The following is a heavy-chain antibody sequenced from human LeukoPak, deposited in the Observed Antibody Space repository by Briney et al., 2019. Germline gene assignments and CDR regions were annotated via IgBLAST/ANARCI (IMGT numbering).Heavy chain of an antibody. CDR2: IYYSGST. CDR3: ASTYYDFWSGYRGGDFDY. D-gene: IGHD3-3*01. Sequence: SETLSLTCTVSGGSISSGDCYWSWIRQPPGKGLEWIGYIYYSGSTYYNPSLKSRVTISVDTSKNQFSLKLSSVTAADTAVYYCASTYYDFWSGYRGGDFDYWGQGTLVTVSS. CDR1: GGSISSGDCY. J-gene: IGHJ4*02. V-gene: IGHV4-30-4*08.